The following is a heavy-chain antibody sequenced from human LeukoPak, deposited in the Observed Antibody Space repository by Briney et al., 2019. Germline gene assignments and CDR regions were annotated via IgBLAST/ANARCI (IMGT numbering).Heavy chain of an antibody. CDR1: GFTVSSHD. J-gene: IGHJ4*02. V-gene: IGHV3-13*04. CDR2: VGIAGDI. D-gene: IGHD3-10*01. CDR3: ARVLRGGGGFDY. Sequence: PGGSLRLPCAASGFTVSSHDIHWVRQPTGKGLEWVSGVGIAGDIYYAGSVKGRFTMSRENAKNSLFLQMNSLRAGDTAVYYCARVLRGGGGFDYWGQGTLVTVSS.